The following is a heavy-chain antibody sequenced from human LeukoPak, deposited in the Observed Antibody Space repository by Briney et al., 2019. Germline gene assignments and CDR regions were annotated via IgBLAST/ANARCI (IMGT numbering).Heavy chain of an antibody. CDR2: IKEDGSEK. Sequence: PGGSLRLSCAASEFTFNNYWMSWVRQAPGRGLEWVANIKEDGSEKYYVDSVKGRFTISRDNAKNSLYLQMNSLRAEDTAVYYCARAVRRRLVEGYYYSYYHMDVWGKGTTVTVSS. CDR3: ARAVRRRLVEGYYYSYYHMDV. V-gene: IGHV3-7*01. D-gene: IGHD3-10*01. J-gene: IGHJ6*03. CDR1: EFTFNNYW.